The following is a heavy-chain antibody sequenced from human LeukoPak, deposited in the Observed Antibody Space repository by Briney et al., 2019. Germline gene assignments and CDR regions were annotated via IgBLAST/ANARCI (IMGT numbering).Heavy chain of an antibody. D-gene: IGHD6-19*01. J-gene: IGHJ5*02. Sequence: GESLRLSCAPPGFAFNFYAMSLVRQAPGKGLQWVSTINANVINTYYEDSVRGRFTISRDNSTVTLYLQLNSLRAEDTAIYFCAKPIRGGLAVSADWFDPWGQGTLVIVSS. CDR2: INANVINT. V-gene: IGHV3-23*01. CDR1: GFAFNFYA. CDR3: AKPIRGGLAVSADWFDP.